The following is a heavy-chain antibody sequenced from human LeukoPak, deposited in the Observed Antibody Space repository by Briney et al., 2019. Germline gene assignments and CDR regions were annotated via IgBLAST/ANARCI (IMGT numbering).Heavy chain of an antibody. CDR2: ISGSGGST. CDR1: GFTFSSYA. V-gene: IGHV3-23*01. J-gene: IGHJ4*02. D-gene: IGHD3-22*01. CDR3: AKALIAMIVPFDY. Sequence: NPGGSLRLSCAASGFTFSSYAMSWVRQAPGKGLEWVSAISGSGGSTYYADSVKGRFTISRDNSKNRLYLQMNSLRAEDTAVYYCAKALIAMIVPFDYWGQGTLVTVSS.